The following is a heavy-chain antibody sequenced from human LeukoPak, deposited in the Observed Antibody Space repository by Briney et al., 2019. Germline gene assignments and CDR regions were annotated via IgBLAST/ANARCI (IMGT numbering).Heavy chain of an antibody. CDR2: ISNTGGST. CDR1: GFSFNTYA. J-gene: IGHJ1*01. Sequence: GGSLRLTCAASGFSFNTYAMSWVRQAPGKGLEWVSAISNTGGSTYYADSVKGRFTISRDKSKNTLSLQMNSLRAEDTAVYYCAQQVGYCSSGSCYFTYWGQGTLVTVSS. V-gene: IGHV3-23*01. D-gene: IGHD2-15*01. CDR3: AQQVGYCSSGSCYFTY.